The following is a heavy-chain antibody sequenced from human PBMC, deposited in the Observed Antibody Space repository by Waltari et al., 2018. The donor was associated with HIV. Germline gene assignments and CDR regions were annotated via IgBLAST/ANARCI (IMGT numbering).Heavy chain of an antibody. D-gene: IGHD6-13*01. J-gene: IGHJ4*02. CDR3: AKGHPRAAAGSGAGFDY. V-gene: IGHV3-23*01. CDR1: GFTFSSYA. CDR2: ISGSGGST. Sequence: EVQLLESGGGLVQPGGSLRLSCAASGFTFSSYAMSWVRQAPGKGLEWVSAISGSGGSTYYADSVKGRFTISRDNSKNTLYLQMNSLRAEDTAVYYCAKGHPRAAAGSGAGFDYWGQGTLVTVSS.